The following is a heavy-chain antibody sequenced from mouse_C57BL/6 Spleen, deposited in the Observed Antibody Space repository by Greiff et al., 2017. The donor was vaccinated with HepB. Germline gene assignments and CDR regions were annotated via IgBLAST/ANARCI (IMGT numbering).Heavy chain of an antibody. CDR1: GYTFTSYW. D-gene: IGHD3-1*01. CDR2: IDPSDSYT. J-gene: IGHJ1*03. Sequence: QVHVKQPGAELVMPGASVKLSCKASGYTFTSYWMHWVKQRPGQGLEWIGEIDPSDSYTNYNQKFKGKSTLTVDKSSSTAYMQLSSLTSEDSAVYYCAREGHSQRYFDVWGTGTTVTVSS. V-gene: IGHV1-69*01. CDR3: AREGHSQRYFDV.